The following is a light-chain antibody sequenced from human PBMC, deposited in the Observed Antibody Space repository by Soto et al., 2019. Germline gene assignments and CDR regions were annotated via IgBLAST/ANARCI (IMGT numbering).Light chain of an antibody. CDR3: QQYSNWPPIT. Sequence: ETVLTQSPATLSVSPGDRATLACRASQSVSSSLAWYQQKPGQAPRLLIYGSSTRAAGIPARFSGSESGTDFTLTISSLQSEDFAVYYCQQYSNWPPITFGQGTRLEIK. J-gene: IGKJ5*01. CDR1: QSVSSS. CDR2: GSS. V-gene: IGKV3D-15*01.